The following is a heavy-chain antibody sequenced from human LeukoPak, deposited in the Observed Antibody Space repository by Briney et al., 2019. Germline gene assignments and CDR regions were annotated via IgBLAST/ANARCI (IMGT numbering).Heavy chain of an antibody. J-gene: IGHJ6*04. D-gene: IGHD6-6*01. CDR1: GYTFTGYY. V-gene: IGHV1-2*02. CDR2: INPNSGGT. Sequence: ASVKVSCKASGYTFTGYYMHWVRQAPGQGLEWMGWINPNSGGTNYAQKFQGRVTMTRDTSISTAYMELSRLRSDDTAVYYCARVLPSIAARPSSGQLDVWGKGTTVTVSS. CDR3: ARVLPSIAARPSSGQLDV.